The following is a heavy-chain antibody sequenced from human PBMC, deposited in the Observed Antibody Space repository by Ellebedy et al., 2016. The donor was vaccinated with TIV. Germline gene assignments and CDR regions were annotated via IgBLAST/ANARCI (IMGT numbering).Heavy chain of an antibody. CDR1: GYSFTGYF. V-gene: IGHV1-46*01. CDR2: INPSGGST. D-gene: IGHD2/OR15-2a*01. Sequence: ASVKVSCKASGYSFTGYFMHWVRQAPGQGLEWMGIINPSGGSTTYAQKFQGRVTMTRDKSTRTVYMELTSLRSEDTAMYYCARDLSFDYWGEGTLVTVSS. CDR3: ARDLSFDY. J-gene: IGHJ4*02.